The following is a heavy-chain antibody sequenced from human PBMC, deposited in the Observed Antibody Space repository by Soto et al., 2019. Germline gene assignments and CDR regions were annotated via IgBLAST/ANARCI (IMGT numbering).Heavy chain of an antibody. CDR1: GGSFSGYY. V-gene: IGHV4-34*01. CDR3: ARGDYGRDAFDI. CDR2: INHSGST. D-gene: IGHD4-17*01. Sequence: QVQLQQWGAGLLKPSETLSLTCAVYGGSFSGYYWSWIHQPPGKGLEWIGEINHSGSTNYNPSLKSRVTISVDTSKNQFSLRLSSVTAADTAVYYCARGDYGRDAFDIWGQGTMVTVSS. J-gene: IGHJ3*02.